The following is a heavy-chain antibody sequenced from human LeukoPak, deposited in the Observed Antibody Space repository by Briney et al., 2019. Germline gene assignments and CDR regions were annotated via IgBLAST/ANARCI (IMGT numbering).Heavy chain of an antibody. CDR2: IRQDGGEK. D-gene: IGHD6-13*01. V-gene: IGHV3-7*01. CDR1: GFTFSDYW. Sequence: GGSLRLSCAVSGFTFSDYWMNWVRQAPGKGLEWVASIRQDGGEKSYVDSVKGRFTFSRDNTKNSLYLQMSSLRAEDTAVYYCARDGTAPGLYFDLWGQGTLVTVSS. CDR3: ARDGTAPGLYFDL. J-gene: IGHJ4*01.